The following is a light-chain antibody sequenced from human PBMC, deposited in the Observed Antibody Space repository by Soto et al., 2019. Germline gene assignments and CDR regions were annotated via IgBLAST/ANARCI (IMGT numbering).Light chain of an antibody. CDR3: QQRSNWL. CDR2: DTS. Sequence: ETVLTQSPATLSLSPGERATLSCRASQSVSIYLAWYQQKPGQAPRLLIYDTSKRAPGIPARFSGSGSGTAFTLTISSLEPEDFAVYYCQQRSNWLFGPGTKVDIK. J-gene: IGKJ3*01. CDR1: QSVSIY. V-gene: IGKV3-11*01.